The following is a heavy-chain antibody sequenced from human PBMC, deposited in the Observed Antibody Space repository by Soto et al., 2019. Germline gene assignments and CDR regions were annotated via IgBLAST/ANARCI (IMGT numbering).Heavy chain of an antibody. J-gene: IGHJ4*02. Sequence: GGSLRLSCAASGFTFSSYWMSWVRQAPGKGLEWVAKINQDGSEKYYVDSVKGRFTISRDNAKNSLYLQMNSLRVEDTAVYYCARKEYDVWSGYYYFDNWGQGTLVTVSS. CDR1: GFTFSSYW. D-gene: IGHD3-3*01. CDR2: INQDGSEK. CDR3: ARKEYDVWSGYYYFDN. V-gene: IGHV3-7*03.